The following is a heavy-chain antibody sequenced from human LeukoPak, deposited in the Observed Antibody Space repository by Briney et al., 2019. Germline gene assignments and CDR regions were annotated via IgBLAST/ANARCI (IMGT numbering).Heavy chain of an antibody. CDR1: GFTFSDYY. CDR3: ARALPSARVYFDY. J-gene: IGHJ4*02. V-gene: IGHV3-11*01. D-gene: IGHD2-2*01. CDR2: ITSSGSTI. Sequence: GGSLRLSCTASGFTFSDYYMNWIRQAPGKGLEWVSYITSSGSTIYYADSVKGRFTISRDNAKNSLYLHMNSLRAEDTAVYYCARALPSARVYFDYWGQGTLVTVSS.